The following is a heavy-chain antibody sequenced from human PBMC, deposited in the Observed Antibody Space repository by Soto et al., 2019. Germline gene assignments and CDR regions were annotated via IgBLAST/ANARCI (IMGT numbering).Heavy chain of an antibody. V-gene: IGHV4-61*08. D-gene: IGHD5-18*01. CDR1: GRSVSSGVYY. J-gene: IGHJ4*02. CDR2: IYYTGST. CDR3: ARVNGYSYGYTLDH. Sequence: SETLALTCTVCGRSVSSGVYYWSWIRQPPGKGLEWIGYIYYTGSTNYNPSLKSRVTISVDTSKNQFSLNLSSVTAADTAVYYCARVNGYSYGYTLDHWGKGTLVTVS.